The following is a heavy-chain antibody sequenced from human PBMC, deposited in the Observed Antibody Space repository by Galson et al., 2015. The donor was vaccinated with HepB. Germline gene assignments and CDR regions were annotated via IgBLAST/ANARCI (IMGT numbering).Heavy chain of an antibody. D-gene: IGHD5-18*01. Sequence: SLRLSCAASGFIFSSYGVHWVRQAPGKGLEWVAFIEYDGGNQYYADSVKGRFTISRDNSKNTLYLQMRSLRVEDTAVYYCGNPTHIGVDTPMVRSGMDVWGQGTTVTVSS. V-gene: IGHV3-30*02. CDR1: GFIFSSYG. CDR3: GNPTHIGVDTPMVRSGMDV. J-gene: IGHJ6*02. CDR2: IEYDGGNQ.